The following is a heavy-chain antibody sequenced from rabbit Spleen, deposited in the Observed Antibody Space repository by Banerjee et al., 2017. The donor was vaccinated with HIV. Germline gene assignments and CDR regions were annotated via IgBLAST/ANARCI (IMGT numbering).Heavy chain of an antibody. CDR2: IYSSYTIT. D-gene: IGHD6-1*01. J-gene: IGHJ4*01. Sequence: QEQQEESGGDLVKPEGFMPLTCTASGFSFSSSYYIYWVRQAPGKGLEWIGCIYSSYTITWYAYWAKGRFTISKTSSTAVTLQMTILTDADTATFFCARGGYGFHIYAMVLWGPGTLVTVS. CDR1: GFSFSSSYY. V-gene: IGHV1S45*01. CDR3: ARGGYGFHIYAMVL.